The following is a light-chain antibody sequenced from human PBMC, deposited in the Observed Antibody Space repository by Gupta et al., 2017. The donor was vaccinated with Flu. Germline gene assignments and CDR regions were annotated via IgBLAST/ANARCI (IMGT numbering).Light chain of an antibody. CDR1: QAVSSSR. J-gene: IGKJ2*03. CDR3: QQFGSSPLYS. CDR2: GAS. V-gene: IGKV3-20*01. Sequence: IVLTQSPHTLSFSPGARATLSCRASQAVSSSRLAWYQQKPGQAPRLLIYGASNRATGIPDRFSGSGSGTDFTLIISRLEPEDFAVYYCQQFGSSPLYSFGQGTRLEIK.